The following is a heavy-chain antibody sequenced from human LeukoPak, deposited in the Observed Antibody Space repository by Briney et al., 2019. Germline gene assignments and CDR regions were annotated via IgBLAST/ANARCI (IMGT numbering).Heavy chain of an antibody. J-gene: IGHJ6*03. CDR1: GFTFGDFA. CDR3: ARVHSGANYMDV. Sequence: GGSLRLSCSASGFTFGDFAMTWVRQAPGKGLEWVSSISSSSSYIYYADSVKGRFTISRDNAKNSLYLQMNSLRAEDTAVYYCARVHSGANYMDVWGKGTTVTVSS. D-gene: IGHD1-26*01. CDR2: ISSSSSYI. V-gene: IGHV3-21*01.